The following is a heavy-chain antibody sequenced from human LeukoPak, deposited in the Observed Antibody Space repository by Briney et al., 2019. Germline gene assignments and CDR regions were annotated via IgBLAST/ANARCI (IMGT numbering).Heavy chain of an antibody. D-gene: IGHD3-3*01. V-gene: IGHV3-23*01. CDR2: ISGSGGST. CDR3: AKDRFLESYFDY. CDR1: GFTFSSYA. Sequence: GGSLRLSCAASGFTFSSYAMSWVRQAPGKGLEWVSAISGSGGSTYYADSVKGRFTISRDNSKKTLYLQMNSLRAEDTAVYYCAKDRFLESYFDYWGQGTLVTVSS. J-gene: IGHJ4*02.